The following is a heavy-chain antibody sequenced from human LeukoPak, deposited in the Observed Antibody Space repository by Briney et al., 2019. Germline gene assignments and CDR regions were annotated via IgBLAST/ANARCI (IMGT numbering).Heavy chain of an antibody. J-gene: IGHJ4*02. V-gene: IGHV3-30*18. CDR2: ISYDGSNK. CDR3: AKDLHTSGWLHDFDY. CDR1: GFTFSSYD. Sequence: PGGSLRLSCAASGFTFSSYDMHWVRQAPGKGLEWVAVISYDGSNKYYAASVKGRFTISRDNSKNTLYLQMNSGRPEDTAVYYCAKDLHTSGWLHDFDYWGQGTLVTVSS. D-gene: IGHD6-19*01.